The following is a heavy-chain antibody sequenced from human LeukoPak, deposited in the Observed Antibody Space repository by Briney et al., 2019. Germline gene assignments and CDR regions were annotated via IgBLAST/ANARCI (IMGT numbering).Heavy chain of an antibody. CDR1: GGTFSSYA. J-gene: IGHJ6*02. V-gene: IGHV1-69*13. Sequence: SVTVSCKASGGTFSSYAISWVRQAPGQGLEWMGGIIPIFGTANYAQKFQGRVTITADESTSTAYMELSSLRSEDTAVYYCARSSSSSDYYYYYGMDVWGQGTTVTVSS. CDR2: IIPIFGTA. D-gene: IGHD6-6*01. CDR3: ARSSSSSDYYYYYGMDV.